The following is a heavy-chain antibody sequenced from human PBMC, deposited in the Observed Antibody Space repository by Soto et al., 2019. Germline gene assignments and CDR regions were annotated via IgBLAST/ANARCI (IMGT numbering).Heavy chain of an antibody. V-gene: IGHV3-23*01. CDR2: ISGSGGST. Sequence: GGSLRLSCAASGFTFSSYAMSWVRQAPGKGLEWVSAISGSGGSTYYADSVKGRFTISRDNSKNTLYLQMYSLRAEDTAVYYCEKAVPYSSGWPGLDYWGQGNLVTVSS. J-gene: IGHJ4*02. CDR3: EKAVPYSSGWPGLDY. D-gene: IGHD6-19*01. CDR1: GFTFSSYA.